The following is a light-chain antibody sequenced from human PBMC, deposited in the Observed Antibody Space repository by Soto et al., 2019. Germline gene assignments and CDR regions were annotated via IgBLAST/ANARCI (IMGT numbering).Light chain of an antibody. J-gene: IGKJ1*01. Sequence: EILVTQSPGTLSLSPGERATLSCRASQSVSSSYLAWYQQKPGQAPRLLIYGASSRATGIPDRFSGSGSGTDFTLTISRLEPEDFAVYYCQQYGSSPAFGQGTKVDIK. CDR1: QSVSSSY. CDR3: QQYGSSPA. CDR2: GAS. V-gene: IGKV3-20*01.